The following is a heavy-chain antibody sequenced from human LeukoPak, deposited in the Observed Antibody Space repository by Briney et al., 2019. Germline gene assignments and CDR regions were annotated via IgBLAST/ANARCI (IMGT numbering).Heavy chain of an antibody. CDR1: GYTFTSYY. V-gene: IGHV1-46*01. D-gene: IGHD2-15*01. Sequence: ASVKVSCKASGYTFTSYYMHWVRQAPGQGLEWMGIINPSGGSTSYAQKFQGRVTMTRDMSTSTVYMELSSLRSEDTAVYYCARDNCSGGSCYSLFDYWGQGTLVTVSS. CDR2: INPSGGST. CDR3: ARDNCSGGSCYSLFDY. J-gene: IGHJ4*02.